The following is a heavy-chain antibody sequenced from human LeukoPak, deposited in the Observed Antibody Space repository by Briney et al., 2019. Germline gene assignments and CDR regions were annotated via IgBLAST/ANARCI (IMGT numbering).Heavy chain of an antibody. CDR2: ISYDGSNQ. Sequence: PGGSLRLSCAVSGFTFSSFGMYWVRQAPGKGLEWVALISYDGSNQYFGDSVKGRFTISRDNFKDRLYLQMKSLRPEDTAVYYCAKDGCNSRSCYVLTTLNYMDVWGEGTTVTVSS. J-gene: IGHJ6*03. V-gene: IGHV3-30*18. CDR1: GFTFSSFG. CDR3: AKDGCNSRSCYVLTTLNYMDV. D-gene: IGHD2-2*01.